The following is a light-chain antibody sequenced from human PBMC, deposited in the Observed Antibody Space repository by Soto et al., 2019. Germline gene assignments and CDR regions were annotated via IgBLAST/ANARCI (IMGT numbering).Light chain of an antibody. CDR3: QQYNNWPPIT. Sequence: EIVMTQSPATLSVSPGQSATLSCRASQSVSSNLAWYQQKPCQAPRLLLYGASTRATAIPATCSGSGSGTEFTPTISSLQSEDFAVYYCQQYNNWPPITCGQGTRLEI. CDR2: GAS. J-gene: IGKJ5*01. CDR1: QSVSSN. V-gene: IGKV3-15*01.